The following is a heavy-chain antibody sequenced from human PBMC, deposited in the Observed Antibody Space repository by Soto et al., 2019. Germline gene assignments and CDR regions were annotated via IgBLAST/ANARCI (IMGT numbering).Heavy chain of an antibody. V-gene: IGHV4-4*02. CDR1: GDSIFVPHC. D-gene: IGHD6-13*01. CDR3: ARYSAASGTYYFDY. J-gene: IGHJ4*01. Sequence: PSETLSLTCAVSGDSIFVPHCRSWVRRPPGKGLEFIGETHHSRGTNYNPSLRSRVTMSLDKSKNQLSLILYSVTAADTGVYYCARYSAASGTYYFDYWGQGTLVTVSS. CDR2: THHSRGT.